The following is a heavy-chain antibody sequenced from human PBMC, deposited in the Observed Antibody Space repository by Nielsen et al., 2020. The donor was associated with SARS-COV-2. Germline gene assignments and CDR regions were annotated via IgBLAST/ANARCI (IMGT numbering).Heavy chain of an antibody. V-gene: IGHV3-23*01. CDR1: GFTFSSYW. CDR2: ISGSGGST. Sequence: GESLKISCAASGFTFSSYWMSWVRQAPGKGQEWVSAISGSGGSTYYADSVKGRFTISRDNSKNTLYLQMNSLRAEDTAVYYCATLSMDVWGQGTTVTVSS. J-gene: IGHJ6*02. CDR3: ATLSMDV.